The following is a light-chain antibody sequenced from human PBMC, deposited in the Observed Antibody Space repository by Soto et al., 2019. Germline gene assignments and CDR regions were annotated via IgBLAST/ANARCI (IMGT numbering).Light chain of an antibody. CDR2: GAS. CDR3: QQYNNWPLT. Sequence: EIVMTQSPATLSVSPGERATLSCRASQSVSSTLAWYQQKPGQAPRLLVYGASTRATGIPARFSGSGSGTEFTLTISSLQSVDFAVYYCQQYNNWPLTFGGGTKVEIK. CDR1: QSVSST. V-gene: IGKV3-15*01. J-gene: IGKJ4*01.